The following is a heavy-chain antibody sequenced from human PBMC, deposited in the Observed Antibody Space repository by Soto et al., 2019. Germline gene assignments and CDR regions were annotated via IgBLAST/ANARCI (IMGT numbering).Heavy chain of an antibody. CDR2: INHSGST. CDR3: AREPLLASGHQGESYYYYMDV. CDR1: GGSFSGYY. J-gene: IGHJ6*03. D-gene: IGHD3-16*01. V-gene: IGHV4-34*01. Sequence: SETLSLTCAVYGGSFSGYYWSWIRQPPGKGLEWIGEINHSGSTNYNPSLKSRVTISVDTSKNQFSLKLSSVTAADTAVYYCAREPLLASGHQGESYYYYMDVWGKGTTVTVSS.